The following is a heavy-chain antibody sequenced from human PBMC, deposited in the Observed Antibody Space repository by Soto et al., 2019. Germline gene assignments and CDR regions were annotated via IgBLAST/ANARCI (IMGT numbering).Heavy chain of an antibody. V-gene: IGHV4-31*03. CDR3: AREATIPHYDILTGYYIALDAFDI. CDR2: IYYSGST. Sequence: PSETLSLTCTVSGGSISSGGYYWSWIRQHPGKGLEWIGYIYYSGSTYYNPSLKSRVTISVDTSKNQFSLKLSSVTAADTAVYYCAREATIPHYDILTGYYIALDAFDIWGQGTMVTVSS. J-gene: IGHJ3*02. D-gene: IGHD3-9*01. CDR1: GGSISSGGYY.